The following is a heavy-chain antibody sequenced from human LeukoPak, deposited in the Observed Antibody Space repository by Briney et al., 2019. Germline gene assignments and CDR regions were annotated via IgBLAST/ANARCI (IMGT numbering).Heavy chain of an antibody. Sequence: GGSLRLSCAASGFTFSSYAMSWVRQAPGKGLEWVSAVRGSDAGTSYADSVKGRFTISRDNSKNTLYLQMNSLRAEDTAVYYCAKNRGGSYYSGSDYWGQGTLVTVSS. D-gene: IGHD1-26*01. J-gene: IGHJ4*02. CDR3: AKNRGGSYYSGSDY. CDR1: GFTFSSYA. CDR2: VRGSDAGT. V-gene: IGHV3-23*01.